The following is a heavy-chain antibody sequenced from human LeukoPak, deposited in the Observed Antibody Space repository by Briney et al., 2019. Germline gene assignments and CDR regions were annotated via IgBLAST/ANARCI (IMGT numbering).Heavy chain of an antibody. CDR2: IRSKAYGGTT. Sequence: PGGSLRLSCTASGFTFGDYAMSWVRQAPGKGLEWVGFIRSKAYGGTTEYAASVKGRFTISRDDSKSIAYLQMNSLKTEDTAVYYCTRDSVIGAADAFDIWGQGTMVTVSS. CDR3: TRDSVIGAADAFDI. D-gene: IGHD3-16*02. J-gene: IGHJ3*02. CDR1: GFTFGDYA. V-gene: IGHV3-49*04.